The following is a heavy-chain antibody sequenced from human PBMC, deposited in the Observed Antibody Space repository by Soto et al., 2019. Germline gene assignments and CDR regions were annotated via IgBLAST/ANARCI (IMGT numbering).Heavy chain of an antibody. CDR1: GFTFDDYA. Sequence: GGSVRLSCAASGFTFDDYAMHWVRQAPGKGLEWVSGISWNSGSIGYADSVKGRFTISRDNAKNSLYLQMNSLRAEDTALYYCAKDKRGEQWLVPRAFDMWGQGIMVTVSS. CDR3: AKDKRGEQWLVPRAFDM. J-gene: IGHJ3*02. CDR2: ISWNSGSI. D-gene: IGHD6-19*01. V-gene: IGHV3-9*01.